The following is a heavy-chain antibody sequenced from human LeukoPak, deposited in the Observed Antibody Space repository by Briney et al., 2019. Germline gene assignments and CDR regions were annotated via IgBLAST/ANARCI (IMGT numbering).Heavy chain of an antibody. CDR2: IIPILGIA. CDR3: ARVKAYNWNDDYYYYGMDV. J-gene: IGHJ6*02. CDR1: GGTFSSYA. V-gene: IGHV1-69*04. Sequence: GSSVKVSCKASGGTFSSYAISWVRQAPGQGLEWMGRIIPILGIANYAQKFQGRVTITADKSTSTAYMELSSLRSEDTAVYYCARVKAYNWNDDYYYYGMDVWGQGTTVTVSS. D-gene: IGHD1-1*01.